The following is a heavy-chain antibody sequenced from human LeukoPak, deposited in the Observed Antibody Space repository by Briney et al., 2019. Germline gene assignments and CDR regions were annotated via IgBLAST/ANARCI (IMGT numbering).Heavy chain of an antibody. CDR3: ARRRLQFPFDY. Sequence: SETLSLTCAVYGGSFSGYYWSWIRQPPGKELEWIGEINHSGSTNYNPSLKSRVTISVDTSKNQFSLKLSSVTAADTAVYYCARRRLQFPFDYWGQGTLVTVSS. CDR1: GGSFSGYY. V-gene: IGHV4-34*01. D-gene: IGHD5-24*01. CDR2: INHSGST. J-gene: IGHJ4*02.